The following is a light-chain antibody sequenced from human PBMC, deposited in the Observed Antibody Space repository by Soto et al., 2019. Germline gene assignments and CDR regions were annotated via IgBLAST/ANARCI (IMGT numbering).Light chain of an antibody. V-gene: IGKV3-15*01. CDR1: QSVGSH. CDR2: GAS. Sequence: EIVMTQSPATLSVSPGERATLACRASQSVGSHLAWYQQRPGQAPRLLIYGASYRATGTPARFSGSGSGTDFTLIISSLQSEDFAVYYCQQYDNWPPFTFGPGTKVDIK. CDR3: QQYDNWPPFT. J-gene: IGKJ3*01.